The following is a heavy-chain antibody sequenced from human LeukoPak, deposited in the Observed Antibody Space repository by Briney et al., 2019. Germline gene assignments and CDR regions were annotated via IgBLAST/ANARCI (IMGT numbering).Heavy chain of an antibody. CDR1: GGSISSSSYY. CDR2: IYYSGNT. D-gene: IGHD3-16*02. J-gene: IGHJ5*02. V-gene: IGHV4-39*01. CDR3: ARQLKALYVAAPGASSS. Sequence: SETLSLTCTVSGGSISSSSYYWGWIRQPPGKGLEWIGSIYYSGNTYYNPSLKSRLTMSVDTSKNQFSLKLRSVSAADTAVYYCARQLKALYVAAPGASSSWGQGTLVTVSS.